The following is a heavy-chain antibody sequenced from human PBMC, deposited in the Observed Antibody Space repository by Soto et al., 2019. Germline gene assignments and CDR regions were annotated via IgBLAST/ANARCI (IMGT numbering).Heavy chain of an antibody. D-gene: IGHD2-21*02. J-gene: IGHJ4*02. Sequence: PGGSLRLSCAASGFTFSDYYMSWIRQAPGKGLEWVSYISSSSSYTNYADSVKGRFTISRDNAKNSLYLQMNSLRAEDTAVYYCARDIISGAYCGGDCYSGPHDYWGQGTLVTVSS. V-gene: IGHV3-11*05. CDR1: GFTFSDYY. CDR3: ARDIISGAYCGGDCYSGPHDY. CDR2: ISSSSSYT.